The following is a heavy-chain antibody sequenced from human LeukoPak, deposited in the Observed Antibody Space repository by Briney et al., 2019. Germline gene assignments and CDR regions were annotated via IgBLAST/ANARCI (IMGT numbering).Heavy chain of an antibody. CDR3: ARDPLRYLRVGHYDY. Sequence: KTGGSLRLSCAASGFTFSNSAVNWVRQVPGKGLEWVSSIDYDSSHIYYAASVRGRFTISRDNARNSVYLQMNSLRVEDTAVYYCARDPLRYLRVGHYDYWGQGTLVAVSS. CDR1: GFTFSNSA. CDR2: IDYDSSHI. D-gene: IGHD3-9*01. V-gene: IGHV3-21*01. J-gene: IGHJ4*02.